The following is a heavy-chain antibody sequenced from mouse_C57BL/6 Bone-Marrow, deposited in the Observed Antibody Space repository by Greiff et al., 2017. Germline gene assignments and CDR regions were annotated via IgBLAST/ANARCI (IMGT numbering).Heavy chain of an antibody. CDR1: GFTFSSYG. V-gene: IGHV5-6*01. D-gene: IGHD1-1*01. CDR3: ARRLYYGSSYYWYFDV. J-gene: IGHJ1*03. Sequence: EVQVVESGGDLVKPGGSLKLSCAASGFTFSSYGMSWVRQTPDKRLEWVATISSGGSYTYYPDSVKGRFTISRDNAKNTLYLQMSSLKSEDTAMYYCARRLYYGSSYYWYFDVWGTGTTVTVSS. CDR2: ISSGGSYT.